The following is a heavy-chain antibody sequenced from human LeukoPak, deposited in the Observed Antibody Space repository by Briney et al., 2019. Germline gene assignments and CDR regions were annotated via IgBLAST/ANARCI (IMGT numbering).Heavy chain of an antibody. CDR2: ISSSSSYI. J-gene: IGHJ6*02. V-gene: IGHV3-21*01. CDR3: ARAFGVAPYYYGMDV. CDR1: GVTFSSYS. D-gene: IGHD3-3*01. Sequence: GGSLRLSCAASGVTFSSYSRSWVRQAPGKGLEWVWYISSSSSYIYYAASVKGRFTISRDNAKNSLYLQMNRLRAEDTAVYYCARAFGVAPYYYGMDVWGQGTTVTVSS.